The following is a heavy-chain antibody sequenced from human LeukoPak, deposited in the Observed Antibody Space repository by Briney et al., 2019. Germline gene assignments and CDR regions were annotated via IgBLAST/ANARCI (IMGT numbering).Heavy chain of an antibody. CDR1: GIMFSGYW. D-gene: IGHD3-22*01. Sequence: PGGSLRLSCTASGIMFSGYWMSWVRQAPGKGLEWVANIKQHGTEKYYVDSVKGRFTISRDNAKNSLYLQMNSLRAEDTAVYYCASLTDSSGYYYAFDYWGQGTLVTVSS. CDR2: IKQHGTEK. J-gene: IGHJ4*02. CDR3: ASLTDSSGYYYAFDY. V-gene: IGHV3-7*01.